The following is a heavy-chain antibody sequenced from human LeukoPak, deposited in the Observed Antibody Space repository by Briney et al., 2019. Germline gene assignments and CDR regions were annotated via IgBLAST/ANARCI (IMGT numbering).Heavy chain of an antibody. CDR1: GGSISSYH. CDR3: ARLGTGSDSSAYHPDY. V-gene: IGHV4-59*01. CDR2: IHYSGST. D-gene: IGHD3-22*01. Sequence: SSETLSLTCTVSGGSISSYHWSWIRQPPGKGLEWIGYIHYSGSTKYNPSLKSRGTISVDTSKNQFSLKLTSVTAADTAVYYCARLGTGSDSSAYHPDYWGQGTLVTVSS. J-gene: IGHJ4*02.